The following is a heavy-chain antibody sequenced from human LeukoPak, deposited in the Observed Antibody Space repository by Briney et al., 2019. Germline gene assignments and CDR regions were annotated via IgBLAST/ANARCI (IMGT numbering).Heavy chain of an antibody. CDR3: ARLAYGYYFDY. V-gene: IGHV4-59*08. CDR2: IYYSGST. CDR1: GGSISRYY. J-gene: IGHJ4*02. D-gene: IGHD2-21*01. Sequence: PSETLSLTCTVSGGSISRYYWSWIRQPPGKGLEWIGYIYYSGSTNYNPSLKSRVTISVDTSKNQFSLKLSSVTAADTAVYYCARLAYGYYFDYWGQGTLATVSS.